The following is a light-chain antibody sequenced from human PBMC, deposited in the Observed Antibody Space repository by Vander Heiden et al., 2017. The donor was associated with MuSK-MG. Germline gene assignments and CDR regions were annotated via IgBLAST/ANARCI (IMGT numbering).Light chain of an antibody. CDR3: CSDSPGSMVV. CDR2: DVS. V-gene: IGLV2-14*01. Sequence: QSALTQPAPVSGPPGQSITISCTGTSRDIGGYNFVSWYQQHPGKVPKLIIYDVSFRPSGVSNRFSGSKSGNTASLTISGLQAEDEADYYCCSDSPGSMVVFGTGTRLTVL. CDR1: SRDIGGYNF. J-gene: IGLJ1*01.